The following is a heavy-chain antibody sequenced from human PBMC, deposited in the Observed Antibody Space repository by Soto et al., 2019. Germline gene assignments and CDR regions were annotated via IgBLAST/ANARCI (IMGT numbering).Heavy chain of an antibody. J-gene: IGHJ4*02. D-gene: IGHD7-27*01. CDR1: GGSFSVYY. V-gene: IGHV4-34*01. CDR2: INHMGST. Sequence: SETLSLTCAVYGGSFSVYYWSWIRQPPGKGLEWIGEINHMGSTTYNPSLKSRVTISVDTSKNQFSLKLSSVTAADTAVYYCASPTGDECFDYWGQGTLVTVSS. CDR3: ASPTGDECFDY.